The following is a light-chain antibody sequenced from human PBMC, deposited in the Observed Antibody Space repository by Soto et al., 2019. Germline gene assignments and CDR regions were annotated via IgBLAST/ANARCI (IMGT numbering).Light chain of an antibody. CDR1: QSINNRY. CDR2: GAS. CDR3: QQFGSSPGFT. Sequence: EIVLTQSPGTLSLSPGERATLSCRASQSINNRYLAWYQHKPGQAPRLLIYGASSSATGIPDRFSGSGSGTDFTLTISRLEPEDFAVYYCQQFGSSPGFTFGPGTKVDMK. J-gene: IGKJ3*01. V-gene: IGKV3-20*01.